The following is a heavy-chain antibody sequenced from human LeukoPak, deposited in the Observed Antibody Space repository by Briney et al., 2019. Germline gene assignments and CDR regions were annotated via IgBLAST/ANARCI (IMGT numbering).Heavy chain of an antibody. CDR2: INPNSGGT. CDR1: GYTFTGYY. CDR3: ARVRRYCTNGVCLNNWFDP. V-gene: IGHV1-2*02. D-gene: IGHD2-8*01. Sequence: APVKVSCKASGYTFTGYYMHWVRQAPGQGLEGMGWINPNSGGTNYAQKFQGRVTMTRDTSISTAYMELSRLRSDDTAVYYCARVRRYCTNGVCLNNWFDPWGQGTLVTVSS. J-gene: IGHJ5*02.